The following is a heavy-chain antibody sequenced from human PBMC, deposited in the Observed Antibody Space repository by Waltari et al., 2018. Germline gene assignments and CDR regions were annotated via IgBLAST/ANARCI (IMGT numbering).Heavy chain of an antibody. V-gene: IGHV3-74*03. CDR2: ISTDASDT. J-gene: IGHJ6*02. Sequence: EEQLVESGGGLVQPGDSLRLSCAASGFTSSSFWMNSVRQAPGKGPLWVSRISTDASDTTYADSVKGRFTISRDNARNTLYLQMNRLRAEDTAVYFCARVSRRTYRSPVPGRHYYYGMDVWGQGTTVTVSS. CDR1: GFTSSSFW. CDR3: ARVSRRTYRSPVPGRHYYYGMDV. D-gene: IGHD1-1*01.